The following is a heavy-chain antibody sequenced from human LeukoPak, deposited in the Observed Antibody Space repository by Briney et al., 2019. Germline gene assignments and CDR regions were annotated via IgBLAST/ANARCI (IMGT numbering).Heavy chain of an antibody. CDR3: ASTSRKGATGAFDI. Sequence: GGSLRLSCAASGFTFSSYWMSWVRQAPGKGLEWVSVIYSGGSTYYADSVKGRFTISRDNSKNTLYLQMNSLRAEDTAVYYCASTSRKGATGAFDIWGQGTMVTVSS. J-gene: IGHJ3*02. D-gene: IGHD3-16*01. CDR2: IYSGGST. CDR1: GFTFSSYW. V-gene: IGHV3-53*01.